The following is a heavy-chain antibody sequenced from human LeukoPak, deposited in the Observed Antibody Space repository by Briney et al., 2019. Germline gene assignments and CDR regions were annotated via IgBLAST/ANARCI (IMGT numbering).Heavy chain of an antibody. CDR1: GFTFSDYY. CDR3: ARGPRRELWFGEFNWFDP. Sequence: GGSLRLSCAASGFTFSDYYMSWIRQAPGKGLEWVSYISSSGSTIYYADSVKGRFTISRDNAKNSLYLQMNSLRAGDTAVYYCARGPRRELWFGEFNWFDPWGQGTLVTVSS. J-gene: IGHJ5*02. V-gene: IGHV3-11*01. CDR2: ISSSGSTI. D-gene: IGHD3-10*01.